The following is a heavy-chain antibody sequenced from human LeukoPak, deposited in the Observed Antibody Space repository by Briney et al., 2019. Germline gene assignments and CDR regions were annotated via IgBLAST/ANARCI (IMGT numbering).Heavy chain of an antibody. CDR3: AKENSGTYLYYFDY. V-gene: IGHV3-23*01. J-gene: IGHJ4*02. D-gene: IGHD1-26*01. CDR2: ISGGDGST. Sequence: GGSLRLSCAASGFTFSSSAMSWVRQVPGKGLEWVSAISGGDGSTYYTDSVKGRFTISTDNSKNMLYLQMNSLRPEDTAVYYCAKENSGTYLYYFDYWGQGTLVTVSS. CDR1: GFTFSSSA.